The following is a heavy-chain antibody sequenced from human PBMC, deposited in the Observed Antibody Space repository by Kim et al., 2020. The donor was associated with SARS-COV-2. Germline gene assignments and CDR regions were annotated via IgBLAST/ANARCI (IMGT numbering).Heavy chain of an antibody. Sequence: GGSLRLSCVASGFTFNSYWINWVRQTPGKGLEWVANINQEGSDKAYGDSVKGRFTVSRDNSKNSLYLQMNSVRAEDTAVYFCVGGYYAGYWGQGTLVTVSS. D-gene: IGHD3-9*01. CDR3: VGGYYAGY. V-gene: IGHV3-7*01. CDR1: GFTFNSYW. CDR2: INQEGSDK. J-gene: IGHJ4*02.